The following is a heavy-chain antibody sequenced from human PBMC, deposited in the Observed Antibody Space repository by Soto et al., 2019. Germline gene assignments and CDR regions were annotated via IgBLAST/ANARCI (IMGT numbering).Heavy chain of an antibody. D-gene: IGHD2-2*01. CDR3: AKDQYQLIRRCYGLAV. V-gene: IGHV3-30*18. CDR1: VFTFSNYV. Sequence: GGSLLLSCAASVFTFSNYVMPWVRQAPGKGLEWVAVISYDGTNKYYADSVRGRFTISRDNSKNTLFLQMNSLRPEDTAVYYCAKDQYQLIRRCYGLAVWGQGTTVTVSS. J-gene: IGHJ6*01. CDR2: ISYDGTNK.